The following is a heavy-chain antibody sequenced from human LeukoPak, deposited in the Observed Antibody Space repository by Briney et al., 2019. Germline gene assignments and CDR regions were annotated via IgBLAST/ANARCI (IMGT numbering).Heavy chain of an antibody. J-gene: IGHJ3*02. D-gene: IGHD3-3*01. CDR2: IKQDGSEK. CDR3: ARWCSMGTVLRFLEWHAFDI. CDR1: GFTFSSYW. V-gene: IGHV3-7*01. Sequence: GGSLRLSCAASGFTFSSYWMSWVRQAPGKGLEWVANIKQDGSEKYYVGSVKGRFTISRDNAKNSLYLQMNSLRAEDTAVYYCARWCSMGTVLRFLEWHAFDIWGQGTMVTVSS.